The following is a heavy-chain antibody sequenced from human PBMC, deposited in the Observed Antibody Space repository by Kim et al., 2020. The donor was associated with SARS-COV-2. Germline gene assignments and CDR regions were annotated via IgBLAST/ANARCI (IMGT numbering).Heavy chain of an antibody. Sequence: GGSLRLSCAASGFTFSSYAMTWVRQAPGKGLEWVSTISGSGGKTYYTYYADSVKGRFTISRDDSKNTLNLQMNSLRAEDTAVYYCAKRSAYSTGWHDYWGQGTLVTVSS. J-gene: IGHJ4*02. CDR3: AKRSAYSTGWHDY. CDR1: GFTFSSYA. D-gene: IGHD6-19*01. CDR2: ISGSGGKTYYT. V-gene: IGHV3-23*01.